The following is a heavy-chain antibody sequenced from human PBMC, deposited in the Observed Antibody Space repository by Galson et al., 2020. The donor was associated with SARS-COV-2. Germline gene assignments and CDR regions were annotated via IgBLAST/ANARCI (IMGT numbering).Heavy chain of an antibody. V-gene: IGHV3-33*01. CDR2: IWYDGSNK. J-gene: IGHJ4*02. CDR1: GFTFSSYG. D-gene: IGHD3-9*01. CDR3: ARESYYDILTGFPYFDY. Sequence: GGSLRLSCAASGFTFSSYGMHWVRQAPGKGLEWVAVIWYDGSNKYYADSVKGRFTISRDNSKNTLYLQMNSLRAEDTAVYYCARESYYDILTGFPYFDYWGQGTLVTVSS.